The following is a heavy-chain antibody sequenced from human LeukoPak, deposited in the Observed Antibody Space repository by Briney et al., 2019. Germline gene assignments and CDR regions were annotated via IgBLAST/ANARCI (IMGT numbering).Heavy chain of an antibody. V-gene: IGHV3-53*01. Sequence: GGSLRLSCAASGFTVSSNYMSWVRQAPGKGLEWVSIIYSGGNTYYADSVKGRFSISRDNSKNTLFLQTNTLRAEDTAVYYCARDFVGGGNYDWGQGTLVTVSS. CDR2: IYSGGNT. J-gene: IGHJ4*02. CDR1: GFTVSSNY. CDR3: ARDFVGGGNYD. D-gene: IGHD2-21*01.